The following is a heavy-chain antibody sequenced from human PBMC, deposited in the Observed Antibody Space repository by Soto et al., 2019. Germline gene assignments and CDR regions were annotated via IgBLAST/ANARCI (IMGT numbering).Heavy chain of an antibody. CDR2: IWYDGSNK. CDR3: AGEGGDHDAIDI. Sequence: QVQLVESGGGVVQPGRSLRLSCEASGFIFSNYGMQWVRQAPGKGLEWVAVIWYDGSNKNYADSVNGRFTISRDNSHNTLYLTLNRPTAEETAVYYCAGEGGDHDAIDIWGQGRTVTVSS. CDR1: GFIFSNYG. D-gene: IGHD1-26*01. J-gene: IGHJ3*02. V-gene: IGHV3-33*01.